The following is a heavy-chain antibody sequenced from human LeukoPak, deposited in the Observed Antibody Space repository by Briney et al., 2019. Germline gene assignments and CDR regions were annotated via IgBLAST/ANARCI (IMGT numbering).Heavy chain of an antibody. J-gene: IGHJ3*02. CDR3: ARDSDYGAPVGAFDI. V-gene: IGHV3-74*01. CDR2: IDRDGSTT. Sequence: GGSLRLSCVASGFSFSSYWMHWVRQVPGKGLVWVSRIDRDGSTTKYADSVKGRFTVSRDNAKNTLFLHMNSLRAEDTAMYYCARDSDYGAPVGAFDIWGQGTMVTVSS. CDR1: GFSFSSYW. D-gene: IGHD4-17*01.